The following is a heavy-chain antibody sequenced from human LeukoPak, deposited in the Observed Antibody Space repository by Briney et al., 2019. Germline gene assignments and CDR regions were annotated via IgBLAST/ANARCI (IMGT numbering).Heavy chain of an antibody. CDR3: AKEGGYHFDY. V-gene: IGHV3-43*02. J-gene: IGHJ4*02. CDR1: GFTFDDYA. Sequence: GSLRLSCAASGFTFDDYAIHWVRQAPGKGLEWVSFISGDGFSTNYTDSVKGRFIISRDNRKNSLYLQMNSLRIEDTALYYCAKEGGYHFDYWGQGTLVTVSS. CDR2: ISGDGFST. D-gene: IGHD3-22*01.